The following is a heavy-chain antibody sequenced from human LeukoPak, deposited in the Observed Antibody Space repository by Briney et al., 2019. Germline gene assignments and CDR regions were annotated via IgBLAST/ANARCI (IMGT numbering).Heavy chain of an antibody. D-gene: IGHD7-27*01. CDR2: ISAYNGNT. CDR3: ARGGGPTTNWGSTLDY. V-gene: IGHV1-18*01. J-gene: IGHJ4*02. CDR1: GYTFTSYG. Sequence: ASVKVSCKAYGYTFTSYGISWVRQAPGQGLEWMGWISAYNGNTNYAQKLQGRVTMTTDTSTSTAYMELRSLRSDDTAVYYCARGGGPTTNWGSTLDYWGQGTLVTVSS.